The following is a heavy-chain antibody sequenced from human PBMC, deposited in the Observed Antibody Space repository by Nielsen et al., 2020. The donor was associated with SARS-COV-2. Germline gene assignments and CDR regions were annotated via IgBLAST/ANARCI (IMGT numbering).Heavy chain of an antibody. Sequence: GESLKISCAASGFTLSSYEMNWVRQAPGKRLEWVSAISGSGGSTYYADSVEGRFTISRDNSKNTLYLQMDSLKAEDTALYYCARDQGWKGNDYWGQGTLITVSS. CDR3: ARDQGWKGNDY. V-gene: IGHV3-23*01. D-gene: IGHD1-1*01. CDR1: GFTLSSYE. CDR2: ISGSGGST. J-gene: IGHJ4*02.